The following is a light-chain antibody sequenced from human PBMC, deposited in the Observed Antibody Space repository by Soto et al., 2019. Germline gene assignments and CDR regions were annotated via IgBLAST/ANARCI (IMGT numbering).Light chain of an antibody. Sequence: QSVLTQPPSVSGAPGQRVTIPCTGNSSNLGAGYDVHWYQQLPGTAPKLVIYSNNQRPSGVPDRFSGSKSGTSASLAISGLQSEDEADYYCAAWDDSLNGPVFGGGTKLTVL. CDR1: SSNLGAGYD. V-gene: IGLV1-44*01. CDR2: SNN. CDR3: AAWDDSLNGPV. J-gene: IGLJ2*01.